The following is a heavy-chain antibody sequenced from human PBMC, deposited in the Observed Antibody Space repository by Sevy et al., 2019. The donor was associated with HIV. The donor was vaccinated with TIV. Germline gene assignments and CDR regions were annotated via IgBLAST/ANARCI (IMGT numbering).Heavy chain of an antibody. Sequence: SETLSLTCSVSGGSISSGDSYWSWIRQPPGEGLEWIGYIYYSGSTYYNPSLKSRVTLSVDTSKSQFSLKLTSVTAADTAVYYCARGDYYDSSGYYSEPYFDYWGQGTLVTVSS. CDR1: GGSISSGDSY. J-gene: IGHJ4*02. CDR3: ARGDYYDSSGYYSEPYFDY. CDR2: IYYSGST. D-gene: IGHD3-22*01. V-gene: IGHV4-30-4*01.